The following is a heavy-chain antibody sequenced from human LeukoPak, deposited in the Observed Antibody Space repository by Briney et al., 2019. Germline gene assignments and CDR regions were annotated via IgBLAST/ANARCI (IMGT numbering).Heavy chain of an antibody. J-gene: IGHJ4*02. CDR2: ISGNSGSI. CDR3: AKGAYDFWSGYFDY. CDR1: GFTFGDYA. V-gene: IGHV3-9*01. Sequence: GGSLRLSCAASGFTFGDYAMHWVRQAPGKGLEWVSGISGNSGSIGYADSVKGRFTISRDNAKNSLYLQMNSLRAEDTALYYCAKGAYDFWSGYFDYWGQGTLVTVSS. D-gene: IGHD3-3*01.